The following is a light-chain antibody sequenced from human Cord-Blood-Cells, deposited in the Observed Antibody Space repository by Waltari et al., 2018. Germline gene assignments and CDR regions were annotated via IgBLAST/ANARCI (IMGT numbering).Light chain of an antibody. CDR3: CSYAGSSTV. CDR2: EGS. J-gene: IGLJ3*02. CDR1: SSDVGGYNH. V-gene: IGLV2-23*01. Sequence: QSALTQPASLSGSPGQSIPIPCPGTSSDVGGYNHVSWYQQHPGKAPKLMIYEGSNRPSGVSNRFSGSKSGNTASLTISGLQAEDEADYDCCSYAGSSTVFGGGTKLTVL.